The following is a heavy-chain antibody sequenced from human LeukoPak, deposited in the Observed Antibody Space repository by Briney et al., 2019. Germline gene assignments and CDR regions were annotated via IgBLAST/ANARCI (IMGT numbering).Heavy chain of an antibody. Sequence: SETLSLTCTVSGASISSSYWSWIRQPPGKGLEWIGCIYYSGSTNYNPPLKSRVTISVDTSNNQFSLKLSSVTAADTAVYYCARKGRLHTSYYYMDVWGKGTTVTVSS. CDR2: IYYSGST. D-gene: IGHD2-15*01. CDR1: GASISSSY. CDR3: ARKGRLHTSYYYMDV. V-gene: IGHV4-59*01. J-gene: IGHJ6*03.